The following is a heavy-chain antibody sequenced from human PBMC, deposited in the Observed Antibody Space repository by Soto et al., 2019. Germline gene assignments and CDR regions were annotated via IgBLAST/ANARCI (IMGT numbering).Heavy chain of an antibody. CDR3: ARPGAAAVYYYYGMDV. CDR2: MNPNSGNT. J-gene: IGHJ6*02. CDR1: GYTFTSYD. Sequence: QVQLVQSGAEVKKPGASVKVSCKASGYTFTSYDINWVRQATGQGLEWMGWMNPNSGNTGYAQKFQGRVTMTRNTSISTAYMELSSLRSEDTAVYYCARPGAAAVYYYYGMDVWGQGTTVTVSS. V-gene: IGHV1-8*01. D-gene: IGHD6-13*01.